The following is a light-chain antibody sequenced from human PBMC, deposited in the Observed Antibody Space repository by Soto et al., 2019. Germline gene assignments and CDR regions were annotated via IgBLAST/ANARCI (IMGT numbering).Light chain of an antibody. J-gene: IGLJ1*01. CDR3: SSYPNVNRRVCV. CDR2: EVT. V-gene: IGLV2-14*01. Sequence: QSALTQPASVSGSPGQSITISCTGTSSDVGPYNYVSWYQHHPGKVPKLLIYEVTNRPSGVSDRFSGSKSGNTASLTISGIQAEDEADYYCSSYPNVNRRVCVFGKGT. CDR1: SSDVGPYNY.